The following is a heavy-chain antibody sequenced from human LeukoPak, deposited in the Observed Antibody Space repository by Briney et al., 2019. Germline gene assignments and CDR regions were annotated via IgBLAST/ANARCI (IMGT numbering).Heavy chain of an antibody. J-gene: IGHJ4*02. D-gene: IGHD1-7*01. CDR1: GFTYDDYA. CDR2: ISWGGSIT. Sequence: GGSLRLSCAASGFTYDDYAMYWVRQAPGKGLEWVSLISWGGSITYYADSVQGRFTISRDNSISSLYLQMNSLRGEDTAVYYCARGSHWNYGGYFPDHWAQGTLVTVSS. CDR3: ARGSHWNYGGYFPDH. V-gene: IGHV3-43D*03.